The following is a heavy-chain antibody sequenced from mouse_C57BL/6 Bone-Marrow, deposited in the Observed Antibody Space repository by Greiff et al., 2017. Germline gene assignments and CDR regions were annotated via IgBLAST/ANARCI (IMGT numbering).Heavy chain of an antibody. D-gene: IGHD2-12*01. Sequence: QVQLQQSGAELARPGASVKLSCKASGYTFTSYGISWVKQRTGQGLEWIGEIYPRSGNTYYNEKFKGKDTLTADKSSSTAYMERRSLTSEDSAVYFCARSGYSGYFDYWGQGTTLTVSS. CDR1: GYTFTSYG. CDR3: ARSGYSGYFDY. CDR2: IYPRSGNT. J-gene: IGHJ2*01. V-gene: IGHV1-81*01.